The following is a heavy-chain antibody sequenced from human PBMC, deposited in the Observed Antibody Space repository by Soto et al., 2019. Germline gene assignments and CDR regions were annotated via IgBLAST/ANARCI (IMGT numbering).Heavy chain of an antibody. D-gene: IGHD5-18*01. J-gene: IGHJ4*02. CDR3: AKDVGVNVDTAMVTPVPY. V-gene: IGHV3-23*01. CDR2: ISGSGGST. CDR1: GFTFSSYA. Sequence: LRLSCAASGFTFSSYAMSWVRQAPGKGLEWVSAISGSGGSTYYADSVKGRFTISRDNSKNTLYLQMNSLRAEDTAVYYCAKDVGVNVDTAMVTPVPYWGQGTLVTVSS.